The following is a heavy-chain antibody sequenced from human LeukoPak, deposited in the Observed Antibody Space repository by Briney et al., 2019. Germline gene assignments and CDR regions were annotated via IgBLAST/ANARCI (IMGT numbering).Heavy chain of an antibody. CDR3: ARDGRSIPAATAFDY. CDR1: GGSISSGDYY. D-gene: IGHD2-2*01. V-gene: IGHV4-30-4*01. CDR2: IYYSGST. Sequence: SETLSLTCTVSGGSISSGDYYWSWIRQPPGKGLEWIGYIYYSGSTYYNPSLKSRVTISVDTSKNQFSLKLSSVTAADTAVYYCARDGRSIPAATAFDYWGQGTLVTVSS. J-gene: IGHJ4*02.